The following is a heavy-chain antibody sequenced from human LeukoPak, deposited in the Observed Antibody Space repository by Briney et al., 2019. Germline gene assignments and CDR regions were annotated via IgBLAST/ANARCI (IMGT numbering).Heavy chain of an antibody. CDR3: AQEGGAISI. J-gene: IGHJ3*02. CDR2: IKKDGSEK. V-gene: IGHV3-7*03. CDR1: GFTFSSHW. Sequence: GGSLRLSCAASGFTFSSHWMSWVRQAPGKGLEWVANIKKDGSEKYYVDSVKGRFTISRDNSKNTLYLQMNSLRAEDTAVYYCAQEGGAISIWGQGTMVTVSS. D-gene: IGHD3-10*01.